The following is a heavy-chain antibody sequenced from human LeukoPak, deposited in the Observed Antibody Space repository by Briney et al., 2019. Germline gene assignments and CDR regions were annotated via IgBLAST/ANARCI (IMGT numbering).Heavy chain of an antibody. V-gene: IGHV2-70*04. Sequence: SGPTLVNPTQTLTLTCTFSGFSLSTSGMRVSWIRQPPGKALEWLARIDWDDDKFYSTSLKTRLTISKDTSKNQVVLTMTNMDPVDTATYYCARSPTKYCSGGSCYGAFDYWGQGTLVTVSS. D-gene: IGHD2-15*01. CDR1: GFSLSTSGMR. CDR3: ARSPTKYCSGGSCYGAFDY. CDR2: IDWDDDK. J-gene: IGHJ4*02.